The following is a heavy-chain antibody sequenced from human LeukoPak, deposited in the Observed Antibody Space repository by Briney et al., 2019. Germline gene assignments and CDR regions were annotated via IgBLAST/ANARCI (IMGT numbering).Heavy chain of an antibody. J-gene: IGHJ6*02. D-gene: IGHD3-16*01. CDR2: ISSSSSYI. CDR1: GFTFSSYS. Sequence: KPGGSLRLSCAASGFTFSSYSMNWVRQAPGKGLEWVSSISSSSSYIYYADSVKGRFTISRDNAKNSLYLQMNSLRAEDTAVYYCARDRAITFGESDYYYYYGMDVWGQGTTVTVSS. CDR3: ARDRAITFGESDYYYYYGMDV. V-gene: IGHV3-21*01.